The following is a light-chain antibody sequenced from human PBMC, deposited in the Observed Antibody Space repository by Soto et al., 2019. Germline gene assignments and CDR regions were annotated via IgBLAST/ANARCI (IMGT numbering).Light chain of an antibody. CDR1: SSDGGGYNY. V-gene: IGLV2-11*01. CDR2: DDS. CDR3: QVWDSSSDPLYV. Sequence: QSALTQPRSVSGSPGQSVTISCTGTSSDGGGYNYVSWYQQHPGKAPKLMIYDDSDRPSGIPERFSGSNSGNTATLTISRVEAGDEADYYCQVWDSSSDPLYVFGTGTKVTVL. J-gene: IGLJ1*01.